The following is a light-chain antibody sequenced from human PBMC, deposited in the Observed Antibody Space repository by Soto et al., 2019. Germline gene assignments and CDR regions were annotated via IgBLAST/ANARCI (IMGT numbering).Light chain of an antibody. Sequence: IMLTQSPGTPSLSPGERTTLSFRASQSISRYLAWYQHKPGQAPRLLIYAASSRATGSPDRFSGSGSGTDFTLTISRLEPEDFAVYYCQQYGYSPITFGQGTRLEIK. CDR3: QQYGYSPIT. CDR2: AAS. J-gene: IGKJ5*01. V-gene: IGKV3-20*01. CDR1: QSISRY.